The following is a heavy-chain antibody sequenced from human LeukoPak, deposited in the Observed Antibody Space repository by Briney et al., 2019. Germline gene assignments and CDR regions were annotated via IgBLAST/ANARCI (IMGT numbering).Heavy chain of an antibody. D-gene: IGHD2-2*01. J-gene: IGHJ5*02. V-gene: IGHV4-61*02. CDR3: ARGYCSSTSCYWDNWFDP. Sequence: SETLSRTCTVSGGSISSGSYYWSWIRQPAGKGLEWIGRIYTSGSTNYNPSLNSRVTISVDTSNNQFSLKLSSVTAADTAVYYCARGYCSSTSCYWDNWFDPWGQGTLVTVSS. CDR1: GGSISSGSYY. CDR2: IYTSGST.